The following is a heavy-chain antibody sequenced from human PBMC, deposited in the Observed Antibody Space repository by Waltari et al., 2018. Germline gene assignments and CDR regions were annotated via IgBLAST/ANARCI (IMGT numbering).Heavy chain of an antibody. CDR3: VRVKGAIRNDYDRSGVNWFDP. CDR1: GGSIKTHY. D-gene: IGHD3-22*01. CDR2: CDQGGLT. Sequence: QVQLRESGPGRVKPSETLSLTCSVSGGSIKTHYWTWIRQPPGQGLEWIGHCDQGGLTNYSPARKSRVTISVDPSKGQVFLNLTSVTAADTAVYFCVRVKGAIRNDYDRSGVNWFDPWGQGTLVIVSS. J-gene: IGHJ5*02. V-gene: IGHV4-59*11.